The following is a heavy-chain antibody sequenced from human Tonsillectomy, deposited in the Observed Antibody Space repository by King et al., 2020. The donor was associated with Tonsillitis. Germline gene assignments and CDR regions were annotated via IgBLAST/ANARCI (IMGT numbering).Heavy chain of an antibody. CDR1: GFTFSSYS. CDR2: ISSSSSTI. Sequence: VQLVESGGGLVQPGGSLGLSCAASGFTFSSYSMNWVRQAPGKGLEWVSYISSSSSTIYYADSVKGRFTISRDNAKNSLYLQMNSLRAEDTAVYYCASYCSGGSCYSVWAFDIWGQGTMVTVSS. V-gene: IGHV3-48*01. J-gene: IGHJ3*02. CDR3: ASYCSGGSCYSVWAFDI. D-gene: IGHD2-15*01.